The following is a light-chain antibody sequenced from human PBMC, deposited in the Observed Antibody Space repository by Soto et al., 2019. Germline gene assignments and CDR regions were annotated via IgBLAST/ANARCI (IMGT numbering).Light chain of an antibody. Sequence: EIMMTQSPATLSVSQGERATLSCRASQSVSSNLAWYQQKPGQAPRLLIYGASTRATGIPARFSGSGSGTEFTLTISSLQPDDFATYYCQHYNSYSEAFGQGTK. CDR1: QSVSSN. V-gene: IGKV3-15*01. CDR2: GAS. CDR3: QHYNSYSEA. J-gene: IGKJ1*01.